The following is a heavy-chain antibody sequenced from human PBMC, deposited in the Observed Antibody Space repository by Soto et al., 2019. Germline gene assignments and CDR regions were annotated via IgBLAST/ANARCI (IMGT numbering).Heavy chain of an antibody. CDR1: GYTFTSYA. Sequence: GASVKVSCKASGYTFTSYAMHWVRQAPGQRLEWMGWINAGNGNTKYSQKFQGRVTITRDTSASTAYMELSSLRSEDTAVYYCAREGDYSSSWYDEFAPYYYGMDVWGQGTTVTVSS. CDR2: INAGNGNT. CDR3: AREGDYSSSWYDEFAPYYYGMDV. J-gene: IGHJ6*02. V-gene: IGHV1-3*01. D-gene: IGHD6-13*01.